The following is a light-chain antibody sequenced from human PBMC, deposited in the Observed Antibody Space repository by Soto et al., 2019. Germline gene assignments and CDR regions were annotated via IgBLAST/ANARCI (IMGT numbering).Light chain of an antibody. CDR3: QSYDSSLSGHVV. Sequence: QTVVTQPPSVSGAPGQRVTISCTGSSSNLGSGFDVQWYQQLPGTAPKLLIYYNDNRPSGVPDRFSGSKSGTSAPLAITGLQADDEADYYCQSYDSSLSGHVVFGGGTKVTVL. CDR2: YND. V-gene: IGLV1-40*01. J-gene: IGLJ2*01. CDR1: SSNLGSGFD.